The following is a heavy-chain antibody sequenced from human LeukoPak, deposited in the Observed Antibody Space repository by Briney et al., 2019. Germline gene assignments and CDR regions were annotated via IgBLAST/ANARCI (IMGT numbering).Heavy chain of an antibody. CDR2: IYYSGST. CDR1: GGSISGGSYY. V-gene: IGHV4-39*02. Sequence: SETLFLTCTVPGGSISGGSYYWGWIRQPPGKGLAWIGTIYYSGSTYYNPSLKSRVTISLDMSKNHFSLKLSSVTAADTAVYYCARALSAHTIFEMDVWGKGTTVTVSS. J-gene: IGHJ6*04. CDR3: ARALSAHTIFEMDV. D-gene: IGHD3-3*01.